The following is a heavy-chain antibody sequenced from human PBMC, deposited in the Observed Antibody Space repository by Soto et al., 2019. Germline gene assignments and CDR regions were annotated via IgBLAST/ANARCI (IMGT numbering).Heavy chain of an antibody. J-gene: IGHJ6*03. CDR2: ISGSGGST. Sequence: GGSLRLSCAASGFTFSSYAMSWVRQAPGKGLEWVSAISGSGGSTYYADSVKGRFTISRDNSKNTLYLQMNSLRAEDTAVYYCASLNAEYNYYYYMDVWGKGTTVTVSS. CDR1: GFTFSSYA. V-gene: IGHV3-23*01. CDR3: ASLNAEYNYYYYMDV.